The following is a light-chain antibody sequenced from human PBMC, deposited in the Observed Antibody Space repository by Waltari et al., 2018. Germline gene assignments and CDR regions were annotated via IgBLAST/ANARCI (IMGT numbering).Light chain of an antibody. CDR2: LTS. J-gene: IGKJ3*01. Sequence: DIQMTQSPSSLSASVGDRVTITCRASQSISSHLNWYQQKPGKAPRFLIYLTSNLQSGVPSRFSGSGSGTDFSLTISSLQPEDFATYYCQHHHIYPFTFGPGTKVDIK. V-gene: IGKV1-39*01. CDR1: QSISSH. CDR3: QHHHIYPFT.